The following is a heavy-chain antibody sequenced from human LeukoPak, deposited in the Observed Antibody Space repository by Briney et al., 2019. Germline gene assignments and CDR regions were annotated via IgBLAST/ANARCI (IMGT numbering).Heavy chain of an antibody. J-gene: IGHJ3*02. D-gene: IGHD3-22*01. CDR1: GFTFSSYS. V-gene: IGHV3-48*01. CDR3: ARDSAIVVVINAFDI. Sequence: PGGSLRLSCAASGFTFSSYSMNWVRQAPGKGLEWVSYISSSSSTIYYADSAKGRFTISRDNAKNSLYLQMNSLRAEDTAVYYCARDSAIVVVINAFDIWGQGTMVTVSS. CDR2: ISSSSSTI.